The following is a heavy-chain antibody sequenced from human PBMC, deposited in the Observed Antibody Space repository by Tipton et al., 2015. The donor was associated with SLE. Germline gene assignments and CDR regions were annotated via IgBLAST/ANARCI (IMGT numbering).Heavy chain of an antibody. CDR2: INHSGST. V-gene: IGHV4-34*01. Sequence: TLSLTCAVYGGSFSGYYWSWIRQPPGKGLEWIGEINHSGSTNYNPSLKSRLTISVDKSKNQFSLKLRSMTAADTAVYYCARAIWYSGYYGMDVWGHGTTVTVSS. D-gene: IGHD6-13*01. CDR1: GGSFSGYY. CDR3: ARAIWYSGYYGMDV. J-gene: IGHJ6*02.